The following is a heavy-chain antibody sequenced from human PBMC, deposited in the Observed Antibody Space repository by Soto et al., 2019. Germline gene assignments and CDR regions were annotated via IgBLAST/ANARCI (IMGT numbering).Heavy chain of an antibody. CDR1: GGSISSYY. CDR2: IYTSGST. Sequence: SETLSLTCNVSGGSISSYYWSWIRQPAGKGLEWIGRIYTSGSTNYNPSLKSRVTMSVDTSKNQFSLKLSSVTAADTAVYYCARGRGYYDSSWVYYYGMDVWGQGTTVTVSS. J-gene: IGHJ6*02. D-gene: IGHD3-22*01. CDR3: ARGRGYYDSSWVYYYGMDV. V-gene: IGHV4-4*07.